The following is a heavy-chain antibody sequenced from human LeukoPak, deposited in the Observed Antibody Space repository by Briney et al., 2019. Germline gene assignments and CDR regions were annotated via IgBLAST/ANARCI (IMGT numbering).Heavy chain of an antibody. J-gene: IGHJ4*02. CDR3: AKDSVVGATSGLFDY. CDR2: ISGSGGNT. V-gene: IGHV3-23*01. D-gene: IGHD1-26*01. CDR1: GFTFSRHW. Sequence: GGSLRLSCAASGFTFSRHWMTWVRQAPGKGLEWVSAISGSGGNTYYADSVKGRFTISRDNSKNTLYLQMNSLRAEDTAVYYCAKDSVVGATSGLFDYWGQGTLVTVSS.